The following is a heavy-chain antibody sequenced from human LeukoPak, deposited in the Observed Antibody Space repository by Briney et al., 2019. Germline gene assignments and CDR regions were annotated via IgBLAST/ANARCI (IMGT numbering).Heavy chain of an antibody. Sequence: PGGSLRLSCAASGFTFSNYEMNWVRQAPGKGLEWVSYISSSGSTIYYADSVKGRFTFSRDNSKRSLYLQMNSLRAEDTAVYYCASQGIAVAATLDYWGQGTLVTVSS. CDR2: ISSSGSTI. V-gene: IGHV3-48*03. CDR1: GFTFSNYE. D-gene: IGHD6-19*01. J-gene: IGHJ4*02. CDR3: ASQGIAVAATLDY.